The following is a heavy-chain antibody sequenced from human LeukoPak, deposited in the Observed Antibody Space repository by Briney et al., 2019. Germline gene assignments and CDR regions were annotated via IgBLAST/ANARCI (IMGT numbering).Heavy chain of an antibody. CDR1: GFTFSSYG. V-gene: IGHV3-30*02. J-gene: IGHJ4*02. D-gene: IGHD7-27*01. CDR2: IRYDGSNE. Sequence: PGGSLRPSCAPSGFTFSSYGMHWVRQAPGKGLEWVAFIRYDGSNEYYADSVKGRFTISRDKSKNTLYLQMNSLRVEDTAVYYCARSSLGDYWGQGTLVTVSS. CDR3: ARSSLGDY.